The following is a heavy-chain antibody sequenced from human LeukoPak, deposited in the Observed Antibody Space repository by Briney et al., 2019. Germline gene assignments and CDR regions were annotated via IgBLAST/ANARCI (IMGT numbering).Heavy chain of an antibody. D-gene: IGHD1/OR15-1a*01. CDR1: GFTFRSYA. CDR3: ARAGNIRFDY. Sequence: GGSLRLSCAASGFTFRSYAMSWVRQAPGKGLEWVSGISGSDGSTYYADSVKGRFTISRDNSKDTLYLQMNSLRAEDTALYYCARAGNIRFDYWGQGTLVTVSS. J-gene: IGHJ4*02. V-gene: IGHV3-23*01. CDR2: ISGSDGST.